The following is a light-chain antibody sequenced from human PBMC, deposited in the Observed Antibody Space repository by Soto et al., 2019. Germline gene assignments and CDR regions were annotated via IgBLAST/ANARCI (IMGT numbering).Light chain of an antibody. Sequence: EMVMTQSPAILSVSPGESATLSCRASQSVNSNYLAWYQQHPGQPPRLLIYGISTRATGIPARFSGSGSGTEFSLTISSLQFEDFAVYYCQQYSKWPITFGQGTRLEIK. J-gene: IGKJ5*01. CDR1: QSVNSN. V-gene: IGKV3-15*01. CDR2: GIS. CDR3: QQYSKWPIT.